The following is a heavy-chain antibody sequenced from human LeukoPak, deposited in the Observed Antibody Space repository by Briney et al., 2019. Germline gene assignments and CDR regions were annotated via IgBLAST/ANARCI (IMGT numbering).Heavy chain of an antibody. CDR1: GGTFSSYA. J-gene: IGHJ4*02. D-gene: IGHD3-10*01. V-gene: IGHV1-69*04. Sequence: SVKASCKASGGTFSSYAISWVRQAPGQGLEWMGRIIPILGIANYAQKFQGRVTITADKSTSTAYMELSSLRSEDTAVYYCARNFYGSGSYYNSYSYFDYWGQGTLVTVSS. CDR3: ARNFYGSGSYYNSYSYFDY. CDR2: IIPILGIA.